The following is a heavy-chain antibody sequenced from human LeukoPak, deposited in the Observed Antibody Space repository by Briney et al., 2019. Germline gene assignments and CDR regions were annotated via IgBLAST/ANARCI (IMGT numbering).Heavy chain of an antibody. Sequence: SVKVSCKASGGTFINYALSWVRQAPGQGLEWMGGIILIFGKTNYAQNFQGRVTITTDESTSTAYMELSSLRSRDTAVYYCARSRTMYFNYYMDVWGEGTTVFVSS. CDR1: GGTFINYA. J-gene: IGHJ6*03. CDR3: ARSRTMYFNYYMDV. CDR2: IILIFGKT. V-gene: IGHV1-69*05.